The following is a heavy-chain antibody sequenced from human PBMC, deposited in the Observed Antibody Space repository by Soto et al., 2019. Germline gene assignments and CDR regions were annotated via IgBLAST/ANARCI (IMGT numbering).Heavy chain of an antibody. V-gene: IGHV1-24*01. J-gene: IGHJ6*03. CDR2: FDPEDGET. Sequence: ASVKVSCKVSGYTLTELSMHWVRQAPGKGFEWMGGFDPEDGETIYAQKFQGRVTMTEDTSTDTAYMELSSLRSEDTAVYYCATVWPVTTSYYYYYMDVWGKGTTVTVSS. D-gene: IGHD4-17*01. CDR1: GYTLTELS. CDR3: ATVWPVTTSYYYYYMDV.